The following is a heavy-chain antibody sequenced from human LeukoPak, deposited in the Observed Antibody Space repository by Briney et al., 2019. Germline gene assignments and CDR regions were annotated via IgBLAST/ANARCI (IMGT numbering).Heavy chain of an antibody. V-gene: IGHV4-59*01. CDR1: GDSMSSYS. CDR2: IFNSGST. D-gene: IGHD3-10*01. Sequence: SETLSLTCTVSGDSMSSYSWSWIRQPPGKGLEWIGYIFNSGSTIYNPSLKSRVTISLDMSEKQFSLRLSSVTAADTAVYYCASDYGSGSYRFDYWGQGTLVTVSS. J-gene: IGHJ4*02. CDR3: ASDYGSGSYRFDY.